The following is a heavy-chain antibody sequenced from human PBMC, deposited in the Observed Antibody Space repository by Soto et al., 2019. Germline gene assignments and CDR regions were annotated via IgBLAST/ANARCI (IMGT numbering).Heavy chain of an antibody. D-gene: IGHD5-18*01. V-gene: IGHV1-3*01. CDR1: GYTFTSYA. CDR2: INAGNGNT. J-gene: IGHJ4*02. Sequence: GASVKVSCKASGYTFTSYAMYWVRQAPGQRLEWMGWINAGNGNTKYSQKFQGRVTITRDTSATTAYMELSSLRSEDTAVYYCARDPGYSYGYNWGQGTLVTVSS. CDR3: ARDPGYSYGYN.